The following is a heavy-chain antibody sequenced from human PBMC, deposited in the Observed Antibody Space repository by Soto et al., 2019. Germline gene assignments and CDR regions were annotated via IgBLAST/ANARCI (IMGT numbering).Heavy chain of an antibody. Sequence: EVQLVESGGGLVQPGGSLRLSCAASGFTFSSYSMNWVRQAPGKGLEWVSYISSSSSTIYYADSVKGRFTISRDNAKNSLYLQMNSLRDEDTAVYYCARGERGTTTYDFWPGRNWFDPWGQGTLVTVSS. V-gene: IGHV3-48*02. CDR2: ISSSSSTI. J-gene: IGHJ5*02. CDR1: GFTFSSYS. D-gene: IGHD3-3*01. CDR3: ARGERGTTTYDFWPGRNWFDP.